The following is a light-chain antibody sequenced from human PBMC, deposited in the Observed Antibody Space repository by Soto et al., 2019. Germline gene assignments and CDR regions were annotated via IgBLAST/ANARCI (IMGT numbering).Light chain of an antibody. J-gene: IGLJ2*01. V-gene: IGLV4-60*03. CDR1: SGHSRNI. Sequence: QPVLTQSSSASASLGSSVKLTCTLSSGHSRNIIAWHQLQPGKAPRYLMKLEGSGTYNKGSGVPDRFSGSSSGADRYLIISNLQSEDEADYYCETWGNNIPSVFGGGTKLTVL. CDR2: LEGSGTY. CDR3: ETWGNNIPSV.